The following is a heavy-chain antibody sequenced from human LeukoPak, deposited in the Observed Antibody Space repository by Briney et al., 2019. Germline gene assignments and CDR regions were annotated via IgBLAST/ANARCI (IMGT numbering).Heavy chain of an antibody. CDR3: AKGSSSIQQRGYFDY. V-gene: IGHV3-30*18. Sequence: GGSLRLSCAASGFTFSSYGMHWVRQAPGKGLEWVAVISNDGSNKYYTDSVKGRFTISRDNSKNTLYLQMNSLRGEETAVYYCAKGSSSIQQRGYFDYWGQGTLVTVSS. CDR1: GFTFSSYG. J-gene: IGHJ4*02. CDR2: ISNDGSNK. D-gene: IGHD6-13*01.